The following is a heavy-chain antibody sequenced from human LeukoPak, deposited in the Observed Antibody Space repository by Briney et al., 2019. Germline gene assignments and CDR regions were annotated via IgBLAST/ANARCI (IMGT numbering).Heavy chain of an antibody. CDR2: ISSSGSTI. J-gene: IGHJ4*02. D-gene: IGHD1-26*01. Sequence: GGSLRLSCAASGFTFSSYEMNWVRQAPGKGLEWVSYISSSGSTIYYADSVKGRFTISRDNVKKSLFLQMNSLRAEDTAVYHCVREFFGSSDFDYWGQGTLVTVSS. V-gene: IGHV3-48*03. CDR1: GFTFSSYE. CDR3: VREFFGSSDFDY.